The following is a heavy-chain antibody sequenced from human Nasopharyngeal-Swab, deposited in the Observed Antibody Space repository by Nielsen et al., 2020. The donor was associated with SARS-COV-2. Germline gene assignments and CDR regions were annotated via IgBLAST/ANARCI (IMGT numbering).Heavy chain of an antibody. V-gene: IGHV3-73*01. CDR2: IGDKDHNYAT. CDR1: GSFFSASA. CDR3: TTDFYFDY. J-gene: IGHJ4*02. Sequence: GSLSPSCAASGSFFSASAIHWVRPASGKGLEWVGRIGDKDHNYATTYGASVQGRFTISRDDSKNTAFLQMDSLKTEDTALYYCTTDFYFDYWGQGTLVTVSS.